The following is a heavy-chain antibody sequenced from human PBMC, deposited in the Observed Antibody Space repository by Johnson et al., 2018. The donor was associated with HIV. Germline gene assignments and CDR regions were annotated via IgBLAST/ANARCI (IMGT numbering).Heavy chain of an antibody. J-gene: IGHJ3*02. CDR1: GFTFSSYA. CDR3: ARDSPRIVGVPDAFDI. CDR2: I. Sequence: QVQLVESGGGLVQPGGSLRLSCAASGFTFSSYAMHWVRQAPGKGLQWFSIILKGRFTISRDNSKNTLYLQMNSLRAEDTAVYYCARDSPRIVGVPDAFDIWGQGTMVTVSS. V-gene: IGHV3-30*04. D-gene: IGHD1-26*01.